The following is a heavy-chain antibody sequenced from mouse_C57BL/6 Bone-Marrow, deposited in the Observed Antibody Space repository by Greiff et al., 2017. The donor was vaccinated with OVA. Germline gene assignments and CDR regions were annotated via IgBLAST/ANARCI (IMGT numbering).Heavy chain of an antibody. J-gene: IGHJ3*01. CDR1: GFTFSSYT. V-gene: IGHV5-9*01. CDR3: ARQRGWFAY. CDR2: ISGGGGNT. Sequence: EVQLVESGGGLVKPGGSLKLSCAASGFTFSSYTMSWVRQTPEKRLEWVATISGGGGNTYYPDSVKGRFTISRDNAKNTLYLQMSSLRSEDTALYYCARQRGWFAYWGQGTLVTVSA.